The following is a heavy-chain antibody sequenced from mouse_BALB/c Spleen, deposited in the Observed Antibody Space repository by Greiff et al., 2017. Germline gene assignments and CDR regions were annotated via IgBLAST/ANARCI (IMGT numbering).Heavy chain of an antibody. D-gene: IGHD2-2*01. V-gene: IGHV5-6*01. CDR2: ISSGGSYT. CDR1: GFTFSSYG. J-gene: IGHJ3*01. CDR3: ARLWLRREATWFAY. Sequence: EVQGVESGGDLVKPGGSLKLSCAASGFTFSSYGMSWVRQTPDKRLEWVATISSGGSYTYYPDSVKGRFTISRDNAKNTLYLQMSSLKSEDTAMYYCARLWLRREATWFAYWGQGTLVTVSA.